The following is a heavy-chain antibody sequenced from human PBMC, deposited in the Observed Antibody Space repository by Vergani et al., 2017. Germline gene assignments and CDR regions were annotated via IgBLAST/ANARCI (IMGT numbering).Heavy chain of an antibody. J-gene: IGHJ4*02. V-gene: IGHV3-7*01. Sequence: EVQLVESGGGLVQPGGSLRLSCAASGFTFSSYWMSWVRQAPGKGLEWVANIKQDGSEKYYVDSVKGRFTISRDNAKNSLYLQMNSLRAEDTAVYYCARGAGDSSGWYEYWGQGTLVTVSS. D-gene: IGHD6-19*01. CDR1: GFTFSSYW. CDR2: IKQDGSEK. CDR3: ARGAGDSSGWYEY.